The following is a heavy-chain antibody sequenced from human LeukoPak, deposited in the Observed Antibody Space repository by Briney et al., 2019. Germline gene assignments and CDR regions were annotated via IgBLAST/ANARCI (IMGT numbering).Heavy chain of an antibody. CDR2: INPSGGST. Sequence: ASVKVSCKASGYTFTSYYMHWVRQAPGQGLEWMGIINPSGGSTSYAQKYQGRVTMTRDTSTSTVYMELSSLRSENTAVYYCARSARSGPNRNWGQGTLVTVSS. D-gene: IGHD2-15*01. V-gene: IGHV1-46*01. CDR3: ARSARSGPNRN. CDR1: GYTFTSYY. J-gene: IGHJ4*02.